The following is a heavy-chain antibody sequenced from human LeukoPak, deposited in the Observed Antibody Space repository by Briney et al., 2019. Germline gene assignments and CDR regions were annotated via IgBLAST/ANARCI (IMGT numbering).Heavy chain of an antibody. Sequence: SETLSLTCTVSGGSISSYYWSWIRQPAGKGLEWIGHIYNSGRTKYNPSLKSRVTMSEDTSKNQFSLKLSSVTAADTAVYYCARGRSLLWFGELDFLAIKGAFDIWGQGTMVTVSS. CDR2: IYNSGRT. J-gene: IGHJ3*02. V-gene: IGHV4-4*07. CDR3: ARGRSLLWFGELDFLAIKGAFDI. D-gene: IGHD3-10*01. CDR1: GGSISSYY.